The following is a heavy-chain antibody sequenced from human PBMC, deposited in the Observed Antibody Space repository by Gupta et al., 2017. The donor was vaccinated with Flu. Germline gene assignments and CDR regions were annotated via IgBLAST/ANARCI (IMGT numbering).Heavy chain of an antibody. CDR1: VFPFGSSW. J-gene: IGHJ3*02. V-gene: IGHV3-7*01. D-gene: IGHD1-14*01. Sequence: EVQLVESWGDLVQPGGSLRLSCVASVFPFGSSWMTWVRPAPGTGLVCVANINPEGGTKNYVDVVKGRVTSSIDNAKNSVYLQMNSLRVDDTATYYCVRDPESSAFDIWGQGTMVTVSS. CDR3: VRDPESSAFDI. CDR2: INPEGGTK.